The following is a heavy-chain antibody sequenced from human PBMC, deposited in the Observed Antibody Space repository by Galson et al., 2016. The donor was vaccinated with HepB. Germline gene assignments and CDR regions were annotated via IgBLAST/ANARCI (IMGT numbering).Heavy chain of an antibody. D-gene: IGHD1-26*01. CDR1: GFAFDDFV. V-gene: IGHV3-43D*03. Sequence: SLRLSCAASGFAFDDFVLHWVRRPPGRGLEWLSLISWDGAATFYADSVKGRFTISRDNIQNSLYLQMDSLRPEDTAFYYCAKASGSDYFFEYWRQGSLVTVSS. CDR3: AKASGSDYFFEY. J-gene: IGHJ4*02. CDR2: ISWDGAAT.